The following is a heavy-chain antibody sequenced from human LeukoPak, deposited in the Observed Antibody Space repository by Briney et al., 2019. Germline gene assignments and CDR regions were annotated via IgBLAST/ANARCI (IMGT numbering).Heavy chain of an antibody. Sequence: RLSXAASGFTFXNAXMIWXRQXPGKGGEWGXXIKSKTGGRTTDYAAPGKDRFPISRDDSKNTLYLQMNSLKTEDTAVYYCTTGSRDGYNXDXYLDYWGQGTLVTXSS. CDR1: GFTFXNAX. D-gene: IGHD5-24*01. J-gene: IGHJ4*02. CDR3: TTGSRDGYNXDXYLDY. V-gene: IGHV3-15*01. CDR2: IKSKTGGRTT.